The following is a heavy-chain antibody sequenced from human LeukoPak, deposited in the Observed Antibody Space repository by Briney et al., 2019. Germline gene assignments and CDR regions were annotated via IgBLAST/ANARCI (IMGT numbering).Heavy chain of an antibody. CDR2: INPNSGGT. CDR1: GYTFTSYG. CDR3: ARAASIAARYYYYYGMDV. Sequence: GASVKVSCKASGYTFTSYGISWVRQAPGQGLEWMGLINPNSGGTNYAQKFQGRVTMTRDTSISTAYMELSRLRSDDTAVYYCARAASIAARYYYYYGMDVWGQGTTVTVSS. J-gene: IGHJ6*02. V-gene: IGHV1-2*02. D-gene: IGHD6-6*01.